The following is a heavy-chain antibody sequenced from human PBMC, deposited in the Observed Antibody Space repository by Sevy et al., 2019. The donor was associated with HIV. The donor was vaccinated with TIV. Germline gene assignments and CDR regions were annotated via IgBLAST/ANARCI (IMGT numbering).Heavy chain of an antibody. Sequence: ASVKVSCKASGYTFTSYDINWVRQATGQGLEWMGWMNPNSGNTGYAQKFQGRVTMTRNTSISTAYMELSSLRSEDTAVYYCSGQGGSSYYYYYGMDVWGQGTTVTVSS. CDR2: MNPNSGNT. V-gene: IGHV1-8*01. D-gene: IGHD6-6*01. J-gene: IGHJ6*02. CDR1: GYTFTSYD. CDR3: SGQGGSSYYYYYGMDV.